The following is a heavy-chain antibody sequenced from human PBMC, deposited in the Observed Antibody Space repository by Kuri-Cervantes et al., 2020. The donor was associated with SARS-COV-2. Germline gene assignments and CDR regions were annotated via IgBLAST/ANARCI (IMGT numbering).Heavy chain of an antibody. J-gene: IGHJ4*02. CDR1: GFTFSSHA. Sequence: GESLKISCAASGFTFSSHAMHWVRQAPGKGLEWVAVISYDGTNKYYADSVKGRFTISRDNSKNTLYLQMNSLRAEDTAVYYCARDGYYYDSSGPFDYWGQGTLVTVSS. D-gene: IGHD3-22*01. CDR3: ARDGYYYDSSGPFDY. V-gene: IGHV3-30*03. CDR2: ISYDGTNK.